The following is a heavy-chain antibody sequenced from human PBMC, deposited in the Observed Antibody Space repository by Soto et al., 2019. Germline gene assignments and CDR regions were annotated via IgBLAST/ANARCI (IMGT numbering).Heavy chain of an antibody. CDR3: ARGWNDFPH. CDR2: IIPVFGTA. CDR1: GGTFSSYP. V-gene: IGHV1-69*01. D-gene: IGHD1-1*01. J-gene: IGHJ1*01. Sequence: QVQLVQSGAEVKKPGSSVKVSCKASGGTFSSYPISWVRQAPGQGLECMGGIIPVFGTANYAQKFQVRVTINAEESTSTVYMELSSLRSEDTAVYYCARGWNDFPHWGQGTLVTVSS.